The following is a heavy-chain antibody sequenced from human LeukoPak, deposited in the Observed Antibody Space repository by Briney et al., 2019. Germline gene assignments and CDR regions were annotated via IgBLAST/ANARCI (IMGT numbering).Heavy chain of an antibody. CDR3: ARDNRGWQGIAARPKRSDYYYMDV. CDR1: GFTFDDYA. Sequence: GGSLRLSCAASGFTFDDYAMHWVRQAPGKGLEWVSGISWNSGSIGNADSVKGRFTISRDNAKNSLYLQMNSLRAEDTAVYYCARDNRGWQGIAARPKRSDYYYMDVWGKGTTVTVSS. CDR2: ISWNSGSI. J-gene: IGHJ6*03. D-gene: IGHD6-6*01. V-gene: IGHV3-9*01.